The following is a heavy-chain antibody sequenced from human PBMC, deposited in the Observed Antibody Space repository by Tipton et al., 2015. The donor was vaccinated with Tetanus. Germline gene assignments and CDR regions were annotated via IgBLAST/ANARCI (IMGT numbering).Heavy chain of an antibody. J-gene: IGHJ4*02. V-gene: IGHV4-30-4*01. CDR2: IYYSGST. D-gene: IGHD1-14*01. CDR1: GGSSRSGDYC. Sequence: TLSLTCTVSGGSSRSGDYCWSWVRQIPGKGLEWIGYIYYSGSTYYNQSLKSRVTISIDTSKNQFSLRLSSVTAADTAVYYGSSSPGNQYVALFDYWGRGTKVTFSS. CDR3: SSSPGNQYVALFDY.